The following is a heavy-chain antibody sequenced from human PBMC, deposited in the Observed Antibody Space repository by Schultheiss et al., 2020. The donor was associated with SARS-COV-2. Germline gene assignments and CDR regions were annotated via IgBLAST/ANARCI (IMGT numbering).Heavy chain of an antibody. CDR2: VNGDGSGT. CDR3: AKKEITIFGVVIHHYYMDV. J-gene: IGHJ6*03. Sequence: GGSLRLSCAASGFTFSSYAMSWVRQAPGKGLVWVSHVNGDGSGTSYADSVKGRFTISRDNSKNTLYLQMNSLRAEDTAVYYCAKKEITIFGVVIHHYYMDVWGKGTTVTVSS. D-gene: IGHD3-3*01. CDR1: GFTFSSYA. V-gene: IGHV3-23*01.